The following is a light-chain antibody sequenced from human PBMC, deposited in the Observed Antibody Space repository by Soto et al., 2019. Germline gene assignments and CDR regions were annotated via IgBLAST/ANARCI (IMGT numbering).Light chain of an antibody. CDR2: GAS. J-gene: IGKJ5*01. CDR3: QQYENSPIT. CDR1: QSFSSN. V-gene: IGKV3-20*01. Sequence: EIVMTQSLASLSVSPGGRATLSCRASQSFSSNLAWYQQKPGQAPRLLIYGASSRATGIPDRFSGTGSETDFTLTINRLEPEDFAVYYCQQYENSPITFGQGTRLEI.